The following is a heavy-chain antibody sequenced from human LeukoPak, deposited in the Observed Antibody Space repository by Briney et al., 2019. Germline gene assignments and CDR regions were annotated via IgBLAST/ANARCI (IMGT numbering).Heavy chain of an antibody. D-gene: IGHD5-18*01. CDR1: GYTFTGYY. Sequence: ASVKVSCKASGYTFTGYYMHWVRQAPGQGLEWMGRINPNSGGTNYAQKFQGRVTMTRDTSISTAYMELSRLRSDDTPVYYCARVRTGGYSYGQTFDYWGQGTLVTVSS. CDR3: ARVRTGGYSYGQTFDY. CDR2: INPNSGGT. J-gene: IGHJ4*02. V-gene: IGHV1-2*06.